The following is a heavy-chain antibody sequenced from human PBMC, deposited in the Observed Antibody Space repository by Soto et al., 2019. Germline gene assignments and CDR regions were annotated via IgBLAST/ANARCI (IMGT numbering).Heavy chain of an antibody. V-gene: IGHV2-5*02. CDR1: GFSLSTRGVA. D-gene: IGHD5-12*01. CDR3: ALRPRGYAYYVDY. J-gene: IGHJ4*02. CDR2: IYWDEDN. Sequence: QITLKESGPTLVKPTQTLTLTCTFSGFSLSTRGVAVGWFRQPPGKALEWLALIYWDEDNWYSPSLKSRLTITDDTGKNQVALTTDNMDPVDPATYYCALRPRGYAYYVDYWGQGTLVTVSS.